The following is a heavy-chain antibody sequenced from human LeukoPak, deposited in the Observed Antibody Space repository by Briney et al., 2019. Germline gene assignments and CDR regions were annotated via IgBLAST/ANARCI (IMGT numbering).Heavy chain of an antibody. CDR1: GFTFNSFL. CDR3: GRPHDYWSGYQSAIDS. V-gene: IGHV3-30*04. J-gene: IGHJ4*02. Sequence: GGSLRLSCAASGFTFNSFLMHWVRQAPGEGLEWVAVISYDGSDEYYADSVKGRFTISRDNSKNTLSLQMNSLGAEDTAVYYCGRPHDYWSGYQSAIDSWGQGTLVTVSS. CDR2: ISYDGSDE. D-gene: IGHD3-3*01.